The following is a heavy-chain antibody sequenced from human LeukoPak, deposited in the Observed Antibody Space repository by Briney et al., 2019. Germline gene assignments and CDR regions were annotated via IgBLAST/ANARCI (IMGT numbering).Heavy chain of an antibody. D-gene: IGHD3-10*01. V-gene: IGHV4-4*02. CDR3: ARGRRRKPWPVNVLLWFGELSKARDWFDP. CDR1: GGSISSCNW. J-gene: IGHJ5*02. CDR2: IHHSGST. Sequence: PSETLSLTCAVSGGSISSCNWWSWVRQPPGKGLEWIGEIHHSGSTNYNPSLKSRVTISVDKSRNQFSLKLSSVTAADTAVYYCARGRRRKPWPVNVLLWFGELSKARDWFDPWGQGTLVTVSS.